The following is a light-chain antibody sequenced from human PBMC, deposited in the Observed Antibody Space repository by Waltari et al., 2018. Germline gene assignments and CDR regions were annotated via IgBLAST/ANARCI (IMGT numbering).Light chain of an antibody. Sequence: DIQMTQSPSSVSASVGDRFTRPFRPSQAISSWLAWYQQKPGKAPKLLIYAASSLQSGVPSRFSGSGFGTDFTLTISSLQPEDFATYFCQQFDTFPLTFGQGTRLEIK. CDR2: AAS. CDR3: QQFDTFPLT. J-gene: IGKJ5*01. CDR1: QAISSW. V-gene: IGKV1-12*01.